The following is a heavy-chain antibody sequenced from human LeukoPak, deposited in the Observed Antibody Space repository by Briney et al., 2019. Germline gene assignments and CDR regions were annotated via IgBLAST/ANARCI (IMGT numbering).Heavy chain of an antibody. Sequence: SETLSLTCTVSGYSISSGYYWGWIRQPPGKGLEWIGSIYHSGSTYYNPSLKSRVTISVDTSKNQFSPKVFSVTAADTAVYYCTRGRGGLTYWGQGTLVTVSS. CDR1: GYSISSGYY. D-gene: IGHD3-10*01. V-gene: IGHV4-38-2*02. CDR3: TRGRGGLTY. J-gene: IGHJ4*02. CDR2: IYHSGST.